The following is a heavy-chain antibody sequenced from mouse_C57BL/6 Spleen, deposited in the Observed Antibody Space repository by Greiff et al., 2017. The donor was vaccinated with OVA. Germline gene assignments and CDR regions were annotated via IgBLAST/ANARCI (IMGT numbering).Heavy chain of an antibody. CDR3: TRPPMVTTGVAY. D-gene: IGHD2-9*01. CDR1: GYTFTDYE. CDR2: IDPETGGT. Sequence: VKLMESGAELVRPGASVTLSCKASGYTFTDYEMHWVKQTPVHGLEWIGAIDPETGGTAYNQKFKGKAILTADKSSSTAYMELRSLTSEDSAVYYCTRPPMVTTGVAYWGQGTLVTVSA. V-gene: IGHV1-15*01. J-gene: IGHJ3*01.